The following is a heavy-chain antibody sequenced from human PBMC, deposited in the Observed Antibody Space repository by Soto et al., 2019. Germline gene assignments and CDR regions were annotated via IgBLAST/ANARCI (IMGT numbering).Heavy chain of an antibody. V-gene: IGHV4-30-2*01. Sequence: QLQLQESGSGLVKPSQTLSLTCAVSGGSISSGGYSWSWIRQPPGKGLEWIGYIYHSGSTYYNPSLKIQVTISVDRSKNQFPRKLSSVTAADTAVNFCARGITTVTTLDSWGKGTLVTVSS. D-gene: IGHD4-4*01. CDR2: IYHSGST. CDR3: ARGITTVTTLDS. CDR1: GGSISSGGYS. J-gene: IGHJ4*02.